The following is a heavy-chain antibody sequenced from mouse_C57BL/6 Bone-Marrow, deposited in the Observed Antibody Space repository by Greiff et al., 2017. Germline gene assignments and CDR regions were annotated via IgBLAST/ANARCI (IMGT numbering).Heavy chain of an antibody. CDR2: ISSGSSTI. D-gene: IGHD1-1*01. CDR3: AITTVVATDAMDY. V-gene: IGHV5-17*01. CDR1: GFTFSDYG. Sequence: VMLVESGGGLVKPGGSLKLSCAASGFTFSDYGMHWVRQAPEKGLEWVAYISSGSSTIYYADTVKGRFTISRDNAKNTLFLQMTSLRSEDTAMYYCAITTVVATDAMDYWGQGTSVTVSS. J-gene: IGHJ4*01.